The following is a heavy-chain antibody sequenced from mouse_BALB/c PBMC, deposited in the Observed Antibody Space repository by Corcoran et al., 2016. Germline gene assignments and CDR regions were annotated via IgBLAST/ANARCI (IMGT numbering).Heavy chain of an antibody. J-gene: IGHJ4*01. D-gene: IGHD2-3*01. CDR1: GYTFTNYG. V-gene: IGHV9-1*02. CDR2: INTYTGEP. CDR3: ARWLLRYYAMDY. Sequence: QIQLVQSGPELKKPGETVKISCKASGYTFTNYGMNWVKQAPGKGLKWMGWINTYTGEPTYADDFKGRFAFSLENSASTAYLQINNLKNEDMATYFCARWLLRYYAMDYWGQGTSVTVSS.